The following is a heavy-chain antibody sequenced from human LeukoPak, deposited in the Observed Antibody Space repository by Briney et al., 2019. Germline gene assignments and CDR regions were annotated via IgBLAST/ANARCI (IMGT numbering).Heavy chain of an antibody. J-gene: IGHJ4*02. CDR1: GFTFSSSW. Sequence: PGGSLRLSCAASGFTFSSSWMSWVRQAPGKGLEWVANIKQDGSEKNYVDSVKGRFTVSRDNAKNSLFLQMNSLRAEDTAVYYCASLTTVNTVRGQGTLVTVSS. D-gene: IGHD4-17*01. CDR3: ASLTTVNTV. CDR2: IKQDGSEK. V-gene: IGHV3-7*01.